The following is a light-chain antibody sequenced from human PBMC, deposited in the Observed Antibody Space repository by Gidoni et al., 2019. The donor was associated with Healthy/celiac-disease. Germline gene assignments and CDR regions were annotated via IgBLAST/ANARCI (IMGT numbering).Light chain of an antibody. CDR2: DNN. J-gene: IGLJ2*01. Sequence: QSVLTQPPPVSAAPGQKVTISCSGSSSNIGNNYVPWYQQLPGTAPKLLIYDNNKRPSGIPDRFSGSKSGTSATLGITGLQTGDEADYYCGTWDSSLSAVVFGGGTKLTVL. CDR1: SSNIGNNY. CDR3: GTWDSSLSAVV. V-gene: IGLV1-51*01.